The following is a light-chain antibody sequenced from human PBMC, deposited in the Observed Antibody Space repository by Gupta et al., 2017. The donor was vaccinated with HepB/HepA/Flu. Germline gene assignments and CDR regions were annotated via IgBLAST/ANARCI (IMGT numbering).Light chain of an antibody. CDR3: QHDDSTPFV. J-gene: IGKJ3*01. V-gene: IGKV4-1*01. CDR2: WAS. Sequence: DIVMTQSPDSLAVSLGERATINCKSSQSVLYSSNNKNYLAWFQQKPGQAPKLLIYWASTRESGVPDRFSGSGSGTDFTLTISSLQAEDVAVYYCQHDDSTPFVFGHGTKVEIK. CDR1: QSVLYSSNNKNY.